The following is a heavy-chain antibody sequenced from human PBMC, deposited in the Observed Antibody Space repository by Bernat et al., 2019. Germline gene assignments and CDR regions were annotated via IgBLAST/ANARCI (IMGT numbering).Heavy chain of an antibody. CDR1: GFTFSSYG. CDR2: ISYDGSNK. Sequence: QVQLVESGGGVVQPGGSLRLSCAASGFTFSSYGMNWVRQAPGKGLEWVAVISYDGSNKYSADSVKGRFTISRDKSKKTLYLQMNSLRAEDTAEYYCAKVRGSRRRDEYYFDYWGQGTLVTVSS. CDR3: AKVRGSRRRDEYYFDY. V-gene: IGHV3-30*18. J-gene: IGHJ4*02. D-gene: IGHD1-26*01.